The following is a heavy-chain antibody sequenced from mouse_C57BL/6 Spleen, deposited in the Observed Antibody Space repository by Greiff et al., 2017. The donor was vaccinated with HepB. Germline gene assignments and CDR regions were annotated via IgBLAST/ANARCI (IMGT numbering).Heavy chain of an antibody. D-gene: IGHD4-1*01. CDR1: GFTFSDYY. CDR2: INYDGSST. J-gene: IGHJ2*01. V-gene: IGHV5-16*01. Sequence: EVKLMDSEGGLVQPGSSMKLSCTASGFTFSDYYMAWVRQVPEKGLEWVANINYDGSSTYYLDSLKSRFIISRDNAKNILYLQMSSLKSEDTATYYCAREGLAGCYFDYWGQGTTLTVSS. CDR3: AREGLAGCYFDY.